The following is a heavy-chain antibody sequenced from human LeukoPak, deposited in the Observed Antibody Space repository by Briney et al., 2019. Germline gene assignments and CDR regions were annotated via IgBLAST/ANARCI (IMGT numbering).Heavy chain of an antibody. CDR1: GGSISSYY. V-gene: IGHV4-4*09. J-gene: IGHJ5*02. D-gene: IGHD2-8*01. CDR3: ARMYGNFVWFDP. CDR2: IYTSGST. Sequence: PSETLSLTCTDSGGSISSYYWSWIRQPPGKGLEWIGYIYTSGSTNYNPSLKSRVTISVDTSKNQFSLKLSSVTAADTAVYYCARMYGNFVWFDPWGQGTLVTVSS.